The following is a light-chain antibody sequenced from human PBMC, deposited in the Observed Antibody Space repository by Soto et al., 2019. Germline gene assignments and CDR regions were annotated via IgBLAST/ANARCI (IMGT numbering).Light chain of an antibody. CDR1: QSISSY. CDR3: QQSYSTPRP. Sequence: DIQMTQSPSSLSASVGDRVTITCRASQSISSYLNWYQQKPGKVPKLLIYAASSLQSGVPSRFSGSGSGTDFTLTISSLQPEDFATYYCQQSYSTPRPVGQVTKVDIK. CDR2: AAS. J-gene: IGKJ1*01. V-gene: IGKV1-39*01.